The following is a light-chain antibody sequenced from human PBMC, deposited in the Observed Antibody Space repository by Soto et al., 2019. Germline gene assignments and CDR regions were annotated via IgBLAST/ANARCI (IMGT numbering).Light chain of an antibody. Sequence: DIPMTQSPSSLSASVGDRVTITCRASQSISSFLNWYQQKPGKAPKLLIYAASSLQSGVPSRFSGSGSGTDFTLSISSLQHEDFASYYCQQSYSVPLTFGGGTKVEI. CDR1: QSISSF. CDR3: QQSYSVPLT. V-gene: IGKV1-39*01. CDR2: AAS. J-gene: IGKJ4*01.